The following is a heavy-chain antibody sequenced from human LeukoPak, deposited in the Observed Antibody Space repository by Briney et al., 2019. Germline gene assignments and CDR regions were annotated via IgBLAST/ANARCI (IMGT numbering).Heavy chain of an antibody. D-gene: IGHD6-25*01. V-gene: IGHV3-7*01. CDR3: ARNQRRLDY. Sequence: GGSLRLSCAASGFTFSNYWMTWVRQAPAKGLELVAKIKQDGSEKYYVDSVKGRFTISRDNAKNSLYLQMNSLRAEDTAVYYCARNQRRLDYWGQGTLVTVSS. J-gene: IGHJ4*02. CDR1: GFTFSNYW. CDR2: IKQDGSEK.